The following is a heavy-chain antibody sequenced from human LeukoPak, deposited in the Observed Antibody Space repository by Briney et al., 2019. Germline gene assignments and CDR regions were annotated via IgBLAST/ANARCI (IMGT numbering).Heavy chain of an antibody. V-gene: IGHV4-4*02. CDR1: GGSISSSNW. CDR2: IYHSGST. CDR3: ARQCYDSSGCDAFDI. Sequence: SETLSLTCAVSGGSISSSNWWSWVRQPPGKGLEWIGEIYHSGSTNYNPSLKSRVTISVDTSKNQFSLKLNSVTAADTAVYYCARQCYDSSGCDAFDIWGQWTMVTVSS. J-gene: IGHJ3*02. D-gene: IGHD3-22*01.